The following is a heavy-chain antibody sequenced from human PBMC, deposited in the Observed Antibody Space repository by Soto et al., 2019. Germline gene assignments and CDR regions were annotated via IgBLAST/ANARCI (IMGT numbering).Heavy chain of an antibody. V-gene: IGHV3-23*01. CDR2: ISGGGGVT. Sequence: GSLRLSCAASGFSCSSSARTWGRRAPGEGLEWVSTISGGGGVTLYADSVEGRFTISRDNSKNTLYLQMNSLRAEDTAVYYCANRGHSLGYFDYWGQGTLVNVSS. CDR1: GFSCSSSA. J-gene: IGHJ4*02. CDR3: ANRGHSLGYFDY. D-gene: IGHD1-26*01.